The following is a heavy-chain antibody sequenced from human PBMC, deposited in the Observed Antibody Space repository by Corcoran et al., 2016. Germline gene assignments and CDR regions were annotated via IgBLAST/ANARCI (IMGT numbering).Heavy chain of an antibody. CDR3: ASAIGCSWYFDY. D-gene: IGHD6-13*01. Sequence: EVQLVESGGGLVQPGGSLRLSCAASGFTFSSYSMNWVRQAPGKGLEWVSYISSSSSTIDYAESGKGRFPISRDNAKKALYLQMHSLRVEDSAVYYGASAIGCSWYFDYWGQGTLVTVSS. CDR2: ISSSSSTI. CDR1: GFTFSSYS. V-gene: IGHV3-48*04. J-gene: IGHJ4*02.